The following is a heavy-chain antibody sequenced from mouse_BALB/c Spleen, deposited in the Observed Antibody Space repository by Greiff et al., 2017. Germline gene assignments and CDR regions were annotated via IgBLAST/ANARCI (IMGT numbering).Heavy chain of an antibody. J-gene: IGHJ3*01. CDR3: AREEYGNYPAY. D-gene: IGHD2-1*01. CDR1: GYSFTSYW. CDR2: IDPSDSET. Sequence: QVQLQQSGPQLVRPGASVKISCKASGYSFTSYWMHWVKQRPGQGLEWIGMIDPSDSETRLNQKFKDKATLTVDKSSSTAYMQLSSPTSGDSAVYYCAREEYGNYPAYWGQGTLVTVSA. V-gene: IGHV1S126*01.